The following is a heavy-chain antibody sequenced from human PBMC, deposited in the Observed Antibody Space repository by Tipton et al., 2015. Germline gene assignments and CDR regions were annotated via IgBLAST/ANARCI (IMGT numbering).Heavy chain of an antibody. J-gene: IGHJ1*01. CDR3: ARASIIQGYYHDSSRYYLFNS. CDR1: AYSISTDYY. CDR2: IYYSGNT. V-gene: IGHV4-38-2*01. D-gene: IGHD3-22*01. Sequence: TLSLTCAVSAYSISTDYYWGWIRQPPGKGLEWIGFIYYSGNTKYNPSLKSRVAMSMDTSKNQFSLKLSSVIAADTAVYYCARASIIQGYYHDSSRYYLFNSWGQGTLVTVSS.